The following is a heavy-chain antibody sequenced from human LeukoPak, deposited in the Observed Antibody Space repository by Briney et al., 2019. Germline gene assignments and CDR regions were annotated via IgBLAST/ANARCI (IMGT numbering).Heavy chain of an antibody. D-gene: IGHD6-13*01. J-gene: IGHJ4*02. Sequence: GGSLRLSCAASGFTFSLFAMSWVRQAPGKGLEWVSAISAGGGSTYYADSVKGRFTISRDNSKNTLNLQMNGLRAEDTAVYYCAKAIAATGKPAFDYWGQGTLVTVSS. CDR1: GFTFSLFA. CDR3: AKAIAATGKPAFDY. V-gene: IGHV3-23*01. CDR2: ISAGGGST.